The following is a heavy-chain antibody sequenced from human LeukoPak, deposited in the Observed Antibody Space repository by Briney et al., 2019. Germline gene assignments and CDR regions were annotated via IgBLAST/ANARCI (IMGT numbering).Heavy chain of an antibody. CDR3: ASSDYVWGSYREGMDV. V-gene: IGHV1-18*01. CDR2: ISAYNGNT. J-gene: IGHJ6*02. CDR1: GGTFSSYA. D-gene: IGHD3-16*02. Sequence: ASVKVSCKASGGTFSSYAISWVRQAPGQGLEWMGWISAYNGNTNYAQKLQGRVTMTTDTSTSTAYMELRSLRSDDTAVYYCASSDYVWGSYREGMDVWGQGTTVTVSS.